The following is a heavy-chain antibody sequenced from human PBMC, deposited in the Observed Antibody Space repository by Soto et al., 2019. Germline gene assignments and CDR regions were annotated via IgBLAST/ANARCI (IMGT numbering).Heavy chain of an antibody. CDR2: INWNGGST. J-gene: IGHJ3*02. CDR3: ARDSPTYYYDRSGYYHDAFDI. Sequence: GGSKIHSNASSELNIYYFCMILIRQNQGKGLEWVSGINWNGGSTGYADSVKGRFTISRDNAKNSLYLQMNSLRAEDTALYYCARDSPTYYYDRSGYYHDAFDIWGQGTMVTVSS. CDR1: ELNIYYFC. D-gene: IGHD3-22*01. V-gene: IGHV3-20*03.